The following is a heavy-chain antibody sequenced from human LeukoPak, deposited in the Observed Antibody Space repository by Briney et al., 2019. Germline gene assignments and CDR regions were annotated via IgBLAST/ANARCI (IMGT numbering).Heavy chain of an antibody. Sequence: ASEKVSCKASGYTFPNYGIVWVRQAPGQGLEWMGWISPYNDNTNYADKFQGRITMTTDTSTSTAYMELTSLRSDDTAVYYCAREAHDYYDYWGQGTLVTVSS. J-gene: IGHJ4*02. CDR2: ISPYNDNT. CDR1: GYTFPNYG. CDR3: AREAHDYYDY. V-gene: IGHV1-18*04.